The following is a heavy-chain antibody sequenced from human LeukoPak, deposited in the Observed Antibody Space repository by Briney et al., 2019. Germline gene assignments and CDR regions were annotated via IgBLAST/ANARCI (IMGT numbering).Heavy chain of an antibody. Sequence: PSETLSLTCTVSGYSISSGYYWGWIRQPPGKGLEWIGSIYPSGSTYYNPSLKSRVTISVDTSKNQFSLKLSSVTAADTAVYYCARGPGGGYDFWSGYYVWGQGTLVTVSS. V-gene: IGHV4-38-2*02. CDR3: ARGPGGGYDFWSGYYV. CDR1: GYSISSGYY. J-gene: IGHJ4*02. D-gene: IGHD3-3*01. CDR2: IYPSGST.